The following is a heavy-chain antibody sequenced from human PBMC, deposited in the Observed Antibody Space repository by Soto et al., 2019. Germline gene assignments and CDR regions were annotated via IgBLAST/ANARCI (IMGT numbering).Heavy chain of an antibody. CDR1: GGSISSSSCY. CDR3: ARTLGIAARPRGFDY. D-gene: IGHD6-6*01. Sequence: PSETLSVTCTVAGGSISSSSCYWGCIRQPPGKGLEWIGSIYYSGSTYYNPSLKSRVTISVDTSKNQFSLKLSSVTAADTAVYYCARTLGIAARPRGFDYWGQGTLVNVS. V-gene: IGHV4-39*01. CDR2: IYYSGST. J-gene: IGHJ4*02.